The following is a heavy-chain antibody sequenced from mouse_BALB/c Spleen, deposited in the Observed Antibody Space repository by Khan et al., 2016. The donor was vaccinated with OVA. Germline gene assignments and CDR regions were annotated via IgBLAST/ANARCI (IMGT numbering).Heavy chain of an antibody. J-gene: IGHJ2*01. V-gene: IGHV3-2*02. D-gene: IGHD1-2*01. CDR1: GYSITSGYG. CDR2: ISYSGST. Sequence: EVQLQESGPGLVKPSQSLSLTCTVTGYSITSGYGWNWIRQFPGNKLEWMGYISYSGSTNHNPSLKSRIFITRDTSKNQFFLQLNSVTTEDTATYYCARTARIKYWGQGTTLTVSS. CDR3: ARTARIKY.